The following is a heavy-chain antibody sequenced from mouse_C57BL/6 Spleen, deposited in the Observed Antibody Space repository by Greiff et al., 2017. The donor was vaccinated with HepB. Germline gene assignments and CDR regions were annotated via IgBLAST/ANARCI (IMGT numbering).Heavy chain of an antibody. CDR2: IYPGSGNT. J-gene: IGHJ3*01. D-gene: IGHD1-1*01. V-gene: IGHV1-84*01. Sequence: VQLQQSGPELVKPGASVKISCKASGYTFTDYYINWVKQRPGQGLEWIGWIYPGSGNTKYNEKFKGKATLTVDTSASTAYMQLSSLTSEDSAVYFSVSGWGYYGSSPWFAYWGQGTLVTVSA. CDR3: VSGWGYYGSSPWFAY. CDR1: GYTFTDYY.